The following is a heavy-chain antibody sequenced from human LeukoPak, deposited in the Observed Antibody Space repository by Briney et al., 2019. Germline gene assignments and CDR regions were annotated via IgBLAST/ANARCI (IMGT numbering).Heavy chain of an antibody. D-gene: IGHD2-15*01. Sequence: GGSLRLSCAASGFTFNNYAMHWVRQAPGKGLEWVAVISYDGSNKYYADSVKGRFTISRDNSKNTLYLQMSSLRVEDTAFYYCARASYCSSGSCPFDYWGQGTLVTVSS. J-gene: IGHJ4*02. CDR2: ISYDGSNK. CDR3: ARASYCSSGSCPFDY. V-gene: IGHV3-30-3*01. CDR1: GFTFNNYA.